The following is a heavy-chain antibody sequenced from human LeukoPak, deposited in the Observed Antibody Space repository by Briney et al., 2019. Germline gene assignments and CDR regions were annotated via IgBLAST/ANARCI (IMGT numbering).Heavy chain of an antibody. D-gene: IGHD3-10*01. V-gene: IGHV4-30-4*01. CDR2: IYYSGST. Sequence: SETLSLTCTVSGGSISSGDYYWSWIRQPPGKGLEWIGYIYYSGSTYYNPSLKSRVTISGDTSKNQFSLKLSSVTAADTAVYYCARENYYGYYFDYWGQGTLVTVSS. J-gene: IGHJ4*02. CDR1: GGSISSGDYY. CDR3: ARENYYGYYFDY.